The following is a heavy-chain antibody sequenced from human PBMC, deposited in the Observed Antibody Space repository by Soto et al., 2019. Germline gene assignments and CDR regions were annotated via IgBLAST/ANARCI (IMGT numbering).Heavy chain of an antibody. CDR3: AREFRQGVDYVWGSYPPSGMDV. CDR1: GDTLSTGGYY. Sequence: SETLSLTCGVSGDTLSTGGYYWSWIRQHPGKGLEWIGYIYYSGSTYYNPSLKSRVTISVDTSKNQFSLKLSSVTAADTAVYYCAREFRQGVDYVWGSYPPSGMDVWGQGTTVTVSS. V-gene: IGHV4-31*11. CDR2: IYYSGST. D-gene: IGHD3-16*02. J-gene: IGHJ6*02.